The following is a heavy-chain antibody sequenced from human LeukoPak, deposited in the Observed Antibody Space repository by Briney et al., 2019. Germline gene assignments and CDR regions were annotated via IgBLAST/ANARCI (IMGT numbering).Heavy chain of an antibody. V-gene: IGHV3-30*03. CDR3: AREEDSGYALNN. D-gene: IGHD5-12*01. J-gene: IGHJ4*02. CDR2: ISYDGSNK. Sequence: GGSLRLSCVASGFTFRNYGLHWVRQAPGKGLEWVAVISYDGSNKYYADSVKGRFTISRDNSKNTLYLQMNSLRAEDTAVYYCAREEDSGYALNNWGQGTLVTVSS. CDR1: GFTFRNYG.